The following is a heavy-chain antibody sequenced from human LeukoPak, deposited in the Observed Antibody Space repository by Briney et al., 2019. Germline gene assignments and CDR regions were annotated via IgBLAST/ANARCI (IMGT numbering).Heavy chain of an antibody. J-gene: IGHJ6*03. CDR3: ARDLQVVPPHQLPLGYMDV. CDR2: ISYDGSNK. Sequence: GSLRLSCSASGFTFSSYAMHWVRQAPGKGLEWVAVISYDGSNKYYADSVKGRFTISRDNSKNTLYLQMNSLRAEDTAVYYCARDLQVVPPHQLPLGYMDVWGKGTTVTVSS. CDR1: GFTFSSYA. D-gene: IGHD2-2*01. V-gene: IGHV3-30*04.